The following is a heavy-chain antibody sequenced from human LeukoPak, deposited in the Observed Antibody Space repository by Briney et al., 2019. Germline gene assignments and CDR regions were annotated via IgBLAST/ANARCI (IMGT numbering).Heavy chain of an antibody. CDR1: GGTFSSYA. D-gene: IGHD1-26*01. V-gene: IGHV1-18*01. CDR2: ISAYNGNT. CDR3: ARDGSIVGATTGDY. Sequence: ASVKVSCKASGGTFSSYAISWVRQAPGQGLEWMGWISAYNGNTNYAQKLQGRVTMTTDTSTSTAYMELRSLRSDDTAVYYCARDGSIVGATTGDYWGQGTLVTVSS. J-gene: IGHJ4*02.